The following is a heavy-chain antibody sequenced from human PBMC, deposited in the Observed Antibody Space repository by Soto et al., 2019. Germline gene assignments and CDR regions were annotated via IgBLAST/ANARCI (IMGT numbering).Heavy chain of an antibody. D-gene: IGHD5-12*01. CDR3: AKVTDDIVATIHESYLDY. V-gene: IGHV3-30*18. Sequence: PGGSMRLSCAASGFTFSSYGMHWVRQAPGKGLEWVAVISYDGSNKYYADSVKGRFTISRDNSKNTLYLQMNSLRAEDTAVYYCAKVTDDIVATIHESYLDYWGQGTLVTVSS. CDR2: ISYDGSNK. CDR1: GFTFSSYG. J-gene: IGHJ4*02.